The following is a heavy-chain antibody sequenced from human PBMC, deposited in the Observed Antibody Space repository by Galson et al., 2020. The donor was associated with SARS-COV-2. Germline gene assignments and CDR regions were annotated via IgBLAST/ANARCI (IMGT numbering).Heavy chain of an antibody. J-gene: IGHJ4*02. D-gene: IGHD2-15*01. CDR2: LNPNSGGS. CDR3: ARVGGAIVVKDLLNCGGGTCRHFDS. V-gene: IGHV1-2*02. Sequence: ASVKVSCKASGYTFTDFYLHWVRQAPGQGLEWVGWLNPNSGGSNSTQRFQGRVTMTRDASISTVYMELRGLRFDDTAVYYCARVGGAIVVKDLLNCGGGTCRHFDSWGQGTLVSVSS. CDR1: GYTFTDFY.